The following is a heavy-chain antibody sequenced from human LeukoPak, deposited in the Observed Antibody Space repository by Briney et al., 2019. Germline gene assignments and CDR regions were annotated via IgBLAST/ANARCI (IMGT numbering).Heavy chain of an antibody. V-gene: IGHV3-7*01. CDR1: GLTFSSHW. D-gene: IGHD1-26*01. Sequence: GGSLRLSCAASGLTFSSHWMSWVRQAPGKGLEWVANINQDGSEKDYVDSVKGRFTISRDNAKKSLYLQMNSLRAEDTAVYYCARMGGNYGYWGQGTLVSVSS. CDR2: INQDGSEK. CDR3: ARMGGNYGY. J-gene: IGHJ4*02.